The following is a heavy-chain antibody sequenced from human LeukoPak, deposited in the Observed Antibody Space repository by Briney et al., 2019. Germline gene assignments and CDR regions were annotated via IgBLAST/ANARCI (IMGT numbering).Heavy chain of an antibody. CDR3: ANYGSGSYYKNGMDV. Sequence: GGSLRLSCAVSGFAVSSNYMTWVRQEPGKGLEWVSLIYSGGSTYYADSVKGRFTISRDNSKNTLYLQMNSLRAEDTAVYYCANYGSGSYYKNGMDVWGQGTTVTVSS. D-gene: IGHD3-10*01. CDR2: IYSGGST. J-gene: IGHJ6*02. CDR1: GFAVSSNY. V-gene: IGHV3-66*02.